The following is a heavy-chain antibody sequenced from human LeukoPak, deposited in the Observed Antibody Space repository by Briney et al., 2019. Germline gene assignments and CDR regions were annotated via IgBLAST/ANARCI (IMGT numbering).Heavy chain of an antibody. CDR2: IIPIFGTA. Sequence: SVKVSCKASGGTFSSYAISWVRQAPGQGLEWMGGIIPIFGTANYAQKFQGRVTITADESTSTAYMELSSLRSEDTAVYYCASGAPSVVVPAAKTIRYYYYGMDVWGQGTTVTVSS. D-gene: IGHD2-2*01. J-gene: IGHJ6*02. CDR3: ASGAPSVVVPAAKTIRYYYYGMDV. CDR1: GGTFSSYA. V-gene: IGHV1-69*13.